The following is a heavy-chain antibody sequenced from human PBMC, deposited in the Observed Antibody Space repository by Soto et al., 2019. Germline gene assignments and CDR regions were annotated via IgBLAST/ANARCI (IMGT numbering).Heavy chain of an antibody. Sequence: PSETLSLTCTVSGGSISGYYWSWIRQPPGKGLEWIGYIYYSGSTNYNPSLKSRVTISVDTSKNQFSLKLSSVTAADTAVYYCARGSKYYPKVKFHLDYWGQGTLVTVSS. D-gene: IGHD4-4*01. CDR3: ARGSKYYPKVKFHLDY. CDR2: IYYSGST. J-gene: IGHJ4*02. V-gene: IGHV4-59*01. CDR1: GGSISGYY.